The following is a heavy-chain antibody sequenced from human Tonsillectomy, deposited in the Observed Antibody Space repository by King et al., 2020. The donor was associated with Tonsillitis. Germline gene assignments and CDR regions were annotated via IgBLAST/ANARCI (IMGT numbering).Heavy chain of an antibody. CDR1: GGSLSTNNYY. Sequence: QLQESGPGLVKPSETLSLTCTVSGGSLSTNNYYWTWIRQPPGKGLEWIGTIYYIGNTYYNPSLKRRVTISVDTSKNQFSLKLTSVTAADTAVYYCARHIGGSSWNDPWGQGTLVMASS. CDR2: IYYIGNT. J-gene: IGHJ5*02. V-gene: IGHV4-39*01. CDR3: ARHIGGSSWNDP. D-gene: IGHD1-26*01.